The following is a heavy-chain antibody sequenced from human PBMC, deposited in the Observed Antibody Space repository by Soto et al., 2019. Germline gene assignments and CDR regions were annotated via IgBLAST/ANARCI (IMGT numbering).Heavy chain of an antibody. J-gene: IGHJ6*02. D-gene: IGHD3-22*01. CDR2: ISAYNGNT. V-gene: IGHV1-18*01. CDR1: GYTFTSYG. CDR3: ASCYYDSSGYYYYYYGMDV. Sequence: QVQLVQSGAEVKKPGASVKVSCKASGYTFTSYGISWVRQAPGQGLEWMGWISAYNGNTNYAQKLQGRVTMTTDTSTGTAYMELRSLRSDDTAVYYCASCYYDSSGYYYYYYGMDVWGQGTTVTVAS.